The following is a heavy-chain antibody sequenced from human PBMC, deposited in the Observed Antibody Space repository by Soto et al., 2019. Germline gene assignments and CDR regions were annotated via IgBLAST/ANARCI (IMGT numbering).Heavy chain of an antibody. CDR3: AHRRERDSPWVRFGGWFDP. CDR1: GFSLSTSGVG. CDR2: IYWDDDK. J-gene: IGHJ5*02. D-gene: IGHD3-10*01. V-gene: IGHV2-5*02. Sequence: QITLKESGPTLVKPTQTLTLTCTFSGFSLSTSGVGVGWIRQPPGKALEWLALIYWDDDKRYSPSLKSRLTITKDTXXNXVXXKMTNMDPVDTATYYCAHRRERDSPWVRFGGWFDPWGQGTLVTVSS.